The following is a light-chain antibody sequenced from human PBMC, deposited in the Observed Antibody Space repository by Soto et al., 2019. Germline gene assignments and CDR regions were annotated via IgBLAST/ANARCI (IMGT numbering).Light chain of an antibody. V-gene: IGKV1-5*03. Sequence: DIQMTQSPSTLSASVGDSVTITCRASQSLSSWLAWYQQKPGKAPKLLISQASSLESGVPSRFSGSGSDTEFTLTISSLQPDDFATYYCQQYKSYSRTFGQGTKVEIK. CDR3: QQYKSYSRT. J-gene: IGKJ1*01. CDR1: QSLSSW. CDR2: QAS.